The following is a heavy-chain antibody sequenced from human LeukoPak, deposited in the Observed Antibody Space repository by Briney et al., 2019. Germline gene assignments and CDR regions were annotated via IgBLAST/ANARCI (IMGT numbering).Heavy chain of an antibody. CDR1: GYTFTSYG. J-gene: IGHJ4*02. CDR3: ARGGQQQLVMGDYFDY. CDR2: ISAYNGNT. V-gene: IGHV1-18*01. D-gene: IGHD6-13*01. Sequence: GASVKVSCKASGYTFTSYGISWVRQAPGQGLEWMGWISAYNGNTNYAQRLQGRVTMTTDTSTSTAYMELRSLRSDDTAVYYCARGGQQQLVMGDYFDYWGQGTLVTVSS.